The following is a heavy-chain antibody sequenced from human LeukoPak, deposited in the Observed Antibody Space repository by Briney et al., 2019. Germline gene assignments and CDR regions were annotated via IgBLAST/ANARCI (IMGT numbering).Heavy chain of an antibody. CDR2: IDSDGSST. J-gene: IGHJ4*02. CDR3: ARDNIRSLDY. V-gene: IGHV3-74*01. D-gene: IGHD1-14*01. Sequence: GGSLRLSCAASGFTFRTYWTHWVRQVPGKGLVWVSRIDSDGSSTSYADFVKGRFTISRDNARNTFYLQMNSLRVEDTAVYYCARDNIRSLDYWGQGTLVTVSS. CDR1: GFTFRTYW.